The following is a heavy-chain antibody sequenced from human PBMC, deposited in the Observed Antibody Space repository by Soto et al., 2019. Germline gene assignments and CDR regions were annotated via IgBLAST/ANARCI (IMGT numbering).Heavy chain of an antibody. CDR1: GGSFSGYY. V-gene: IGHV4-34*01. CDR3: ARVTSGSGSYYPGYYYYGMDV. D-gene: IGHD3-10*01. CDR2: INHSGST. J-gene: IGHJ6*02. Sequence: SETLSLTCAVYGGSFSGYYWSWIRQPPGKWLEWIGEINHSGSTNYNPSLKSRVTISVDTSKNQFSLKLSSVTAADTAVYYCARVTSGSGSYYPGYYYYGMDVWGQGXTVTVYS.